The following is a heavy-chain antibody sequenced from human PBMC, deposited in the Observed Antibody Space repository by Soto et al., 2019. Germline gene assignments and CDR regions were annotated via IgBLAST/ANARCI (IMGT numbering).Heavy chain of an antibody. D-gene: IGHD1-26*01. CDR3: AREGYSGSYFYYYGMDV. Sequence: SVKVSCKASGGTFSSYAISWVRQAPGQGLEWMGGIIPIFGTANYAQKFQGRVTITADESTSTAYMELSSLRSEDTAVYYCAREGYSGSYFYYYGMDVWGKGTTVTVSS. CDR2: IIPIFGTA. V-gene: IGHV1-69*13. J-gene: IGHJ6*04. CDR1: GGTFSSYA.